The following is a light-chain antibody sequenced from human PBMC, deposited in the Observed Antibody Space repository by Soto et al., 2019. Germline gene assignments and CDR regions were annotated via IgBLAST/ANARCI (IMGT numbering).Light chain of an antibody. J-gene: IGKJ1*01. Sequence: EVVLTQSQGTLSLSPGERASLSCRPSESVMRNYLAWYQHKPGQSPRLLIYGAYSRATGIPDRFSGSGSETDFTLTITRLEPEDFAMYYCQQYSSSRTFAQGTKVAIK. CDR3: QQYSSSRT. CDR1: ESVMRNY. CDR2: GAY. V-gene: IGKV3-20*01.